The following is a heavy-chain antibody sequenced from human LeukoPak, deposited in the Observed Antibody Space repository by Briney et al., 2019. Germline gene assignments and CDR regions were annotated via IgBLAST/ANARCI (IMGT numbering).Heavy chain of an antibody. CDR2: IWYDGSNK. CDR1: GFTFSSYG. J-gene: IGHJ4*02. D-gene: IGHD3-10*01. Sequence: GRSLRLSCAASGFTFSSYGMHWVRQAPGKGLEWVAVIWYDGSNKYYADSVKGRFTISRDNSKNTLYLQMNSLRAEDTAVYYCARDYGFGDYGNYFDYWGQGTLVTVSS. CDR3: ARDYGFGDYGNYFDY. V-gene: IGHV3-33*01.